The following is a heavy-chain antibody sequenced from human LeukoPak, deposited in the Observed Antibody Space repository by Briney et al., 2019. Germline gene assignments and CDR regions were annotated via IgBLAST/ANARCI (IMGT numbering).Heavy chain of an antibody. CDR2: VHSSGST. V-gene: IGHV4-4*07. J-gene: IGHJ4*02. CDR3: AREAVDYGSGSHDY. Sequence: SETLSLTCTVSGASIGSCYWSWIRQPAGKGLEWIGRVHSSGSTNYIPSIKSRVTMSVDTSKNQFSLKLNSVTAADTAMYYCAREAVDYGSGSHDYWGQGTLVTVSS. CDR1: GASIGSCY. D-gene: IGHD3-10*01.